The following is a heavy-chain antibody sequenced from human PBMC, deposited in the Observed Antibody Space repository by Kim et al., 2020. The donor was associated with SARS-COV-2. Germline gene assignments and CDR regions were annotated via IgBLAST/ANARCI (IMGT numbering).Heavy chain of an antibody. Sequence: GGSLRLSCAASGLTFSTSAMSWVRQAPGKGLEWVSAISGNGYDTYYADSVRGRFIISRDNSKNMVFLQMYSLRVEDTATYYCAGPTLGYCSGSSCHAYDSWGQGTLVTVSS. CDR2: ISGNGYDT. CDR3: AGPTLGYCSGSSCHAYDS. D-gene: IGHD2-2*01. CDR1: GLTFSTSA. J-gene: IGHJ4*02. V-gene: IGHV3-23*01.